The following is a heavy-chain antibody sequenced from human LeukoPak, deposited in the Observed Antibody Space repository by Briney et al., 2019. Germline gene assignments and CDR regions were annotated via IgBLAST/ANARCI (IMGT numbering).Heavy chain of an antibody. D-gene: IGHD5-24*01. CDR2: INTNNGNP. V-gene: IGHV7-4-1*02. J-gene: IGHJ3*02. CDR1: GYTFTNYG. Sequence: ASVKVSCKTSGYTFTNYGLNWVRQAPGLGLEWMGWINTNNGNPTYAQGFTGRFVFSLDTSVSTTYLQISSLKAEDTAVYYCAGDRWGDGYNYFHAFDIWGQGTMVTVSS. CDR3: AGDRWGDGYNYFHAFDI.